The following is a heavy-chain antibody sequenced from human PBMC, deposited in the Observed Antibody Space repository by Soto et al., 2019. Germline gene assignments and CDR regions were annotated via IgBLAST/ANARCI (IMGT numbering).Heavy chain of an antibody. CDR3: ATLNGYDY. CDR1: GFPFSSHW. CDR2: IDNTGSSA. J-gene: IGHJ4*02. D-gene: IGHD5-12*01. Sequence: EVRLVESGGGIVHPGGSLRLSCAASGFPFSSHWLQWVRQVPGRGLVWVSRIDNTGSSAIYADSVRGRFTVSRDNAKDTLYLHMNSLRAEDTAVYYCATLNGYDYWGQGTLVTVSS. V-gene: IGHV3-74*01.